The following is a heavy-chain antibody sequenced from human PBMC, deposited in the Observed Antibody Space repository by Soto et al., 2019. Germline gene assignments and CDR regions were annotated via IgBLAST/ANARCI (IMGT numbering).Heavy chain of an antibody. D-gene: IGHD3-3*01. V-gene: IGHV4-61*01. CDR2: VYHTGRT. CDR3: ARDFAYFDS. Sequence: QVQLQESGPGLVKPSETLSLTCTVSGGSFKSGSYSWSWIRQPPGKGLEWIGYVYHTGRTSYNPSLKSRVSISMDTSKNQFSLNLYYVTAAETAVYFCARDFAYFDSWGQGTLVTVSS. J-gene: IGHJ4*02. CDR1: GGSFKSGSYS.